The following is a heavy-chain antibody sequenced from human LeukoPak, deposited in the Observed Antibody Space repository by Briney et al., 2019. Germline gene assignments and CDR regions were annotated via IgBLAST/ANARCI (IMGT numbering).Heavy chain of an antibody. CDR1: GFTLTSYA. V-gene: IGHV3-23*01. CDR2: VYSGAGGST. CDR3: ARGPYGDHNTEGFDQ. J-gene: IGHJ4*02. D-gene: IGHD4-17*01. Sequence: GGSLRLSCAASGFTLTSYAMSWVRQAPGKGLEWVSVVYSGAGGSTYYAESVKGRFTISRDSPTNTLFLQMGRLRAEDTAVYYCARGPYGDHNTEGFDQWGQGTLVTVSS.